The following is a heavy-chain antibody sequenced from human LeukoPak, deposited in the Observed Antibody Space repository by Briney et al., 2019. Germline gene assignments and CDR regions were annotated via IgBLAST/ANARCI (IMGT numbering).Heavy chain of an antibody. CDR1: GFTFRTYW. J-gene: IGHJ4*02. CDR3: ARARVVTKWIDY. D-gene: IGHD2-21*02. CDR2: IKQDGSEK. Sequence: GGSLRLSCAASGFTFRTYWMSWVRQAPGKGLEWVANIKQDGSEKYYVDSVKGRFTISRDNAKKSLYLQLNSLRAEDTAVYYCARARVVTKWIDYWGQGTLVTVSS. V-gene: IGHV3-7*03.